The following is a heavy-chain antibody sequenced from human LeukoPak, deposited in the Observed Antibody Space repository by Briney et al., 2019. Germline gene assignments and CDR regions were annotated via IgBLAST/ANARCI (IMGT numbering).Heavy chain of an antibody. CDR1: GFTFSSYS. D-gene: IGHD6-6*01. J-gene: IGHJ4*02. Sequence: GSLLLSCAASGFTFSSYSMNWVRQAPGKGLEWVSSISSSSSYIYYADSVKGRFTISRDNAKNSLYLQMNSLRAEDTAVYYCARDPPYSSSPIDYWGQGTLVTVSS. CDR2: ISSSSSYI. V-gene: IGHV3-21*01. CDR3: ARDPPYSSSPIDY.